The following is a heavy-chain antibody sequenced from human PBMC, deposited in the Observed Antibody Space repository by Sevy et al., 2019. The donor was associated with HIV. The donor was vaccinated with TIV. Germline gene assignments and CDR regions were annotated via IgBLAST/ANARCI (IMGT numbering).Heavy chain of an antibody. CDR1: GFTFSSYA. V-gene: IGHV3-30-3*01. J-gene: IGHJ5*02. D-gene: IGHD2-15*01. CDR2: ISYDGSNK. CDR3: ARTDIVVVVAATPPGWFDP. Sequence: GGSLRLSCAASGFTFSSYAMHWVHQAPGKGLEWVAVISYDGSNKYYADSVKGRFTISRDNSKNTLYLQMNSLRAEDTAVYYCARTDIVVVVAATPPGWFDPWGQGTLVTVSS.